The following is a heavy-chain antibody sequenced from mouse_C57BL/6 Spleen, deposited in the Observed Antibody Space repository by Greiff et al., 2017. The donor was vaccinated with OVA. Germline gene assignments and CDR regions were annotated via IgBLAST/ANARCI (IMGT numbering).Heavy chain of an antibody. CDR3: ARGYYCSSYNWYFDV. Sequence: EVQLVESGGGLVKPGGSLKLSCAASGFTFSSYAMSWVRQTPEKRLEWVATISDSGSYTYYPDNVKGRFTISRDNAKNNLYLQMSHLKSEDTAMYYCARGYYCSSYNWYFDVWGTGTTVTVSS. CDR2: ISDSGSYT. D-gene: IGHD1-1*01. CDR1: GFTFSSYA. V-gene: IGHV5-4*01. J-gene: IGHJ1*03.